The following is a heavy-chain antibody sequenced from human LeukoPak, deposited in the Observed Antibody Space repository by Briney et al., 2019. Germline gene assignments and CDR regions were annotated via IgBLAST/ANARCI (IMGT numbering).Heavy chain of an antibody. D-gene: IGHD6-13*01. CDR3: ARDMAAAGLDY. CDR1: GGSISSYY. V-gene: IGHV4-34*01. CDR2: INHSGST. J-gene: IGHJ4*02. Sequence: SETLSLTCTVSGGSISSYYWSWIRQPAGKGLEWIGEINHSGSTNYNPSLKSRVTISVDTSKNQFSLKLSSVTAADTAVYYCARDMAAAGLDYWGQGTLVTVSS.